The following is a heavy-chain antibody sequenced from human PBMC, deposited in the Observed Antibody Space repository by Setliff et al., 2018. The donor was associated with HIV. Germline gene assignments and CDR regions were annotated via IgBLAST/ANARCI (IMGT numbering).Heavy chain of an antibody. D-gene: IGHD2-21*01. CDR3: ARGGPARVALLYWFDP. J-gene: IGHJ5*02. CDR1: GYNFVGYG. V-gene: IGHV1-18*01. CDR2: INTYNGNT. Sequence: ASVKVSCKASGYNFVGYGINWLRQAPGQGLEWMGWINTYNGNTKYGQKFQGSVTMTTDTSTSTVYMELRNLRSDDTAVYFCARGGPARVALLYWFDPWGQGTLVTISS.